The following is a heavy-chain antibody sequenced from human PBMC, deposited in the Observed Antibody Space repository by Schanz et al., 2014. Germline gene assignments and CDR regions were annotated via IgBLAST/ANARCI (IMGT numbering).Heavy chain of an antibody. D-gene: IGHD3-9*01. Sequence: LVESGGGVVQPGRSLRLSCADSGSTFNVYWMTWVRQAPGMGLEWVSAISGSGIATYYADSVKGRFTISRDNSKNTVYLQMNSLRLEDTAVYYCAKDPGPPFDWLFYFDYWGQGALVTVSS. CDR1: GSTFNVYW. J-gene: IGHJ4*02. CDR2: ISGSGIAT. V-gene: IGHV3-23*04. CDR3: AKDPGPPFDWLFYFDY.